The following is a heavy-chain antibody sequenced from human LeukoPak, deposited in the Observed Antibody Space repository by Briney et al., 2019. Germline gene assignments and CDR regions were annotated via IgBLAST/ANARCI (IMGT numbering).Heavy chain of an antibody. CDR3: ARGSTTGDTAMVSLSGY. V-gene: IGHV3-21*01. CDR1: GLTFSSYS. J-gene: IGHJ4*02. D-gene: IGHD5-18*01. CDR2: ISSSSSYI. Sequence: GGSLRLSCAASGLTFSSYSMNWVRQAPAKGLEWVSSISSSSSYIYYADSVKGRFTISRDNAKNSLYLQMNSLRAEDTAVYYCARGSTTGDTAMVSLSGYWGQGTLVTVSS.